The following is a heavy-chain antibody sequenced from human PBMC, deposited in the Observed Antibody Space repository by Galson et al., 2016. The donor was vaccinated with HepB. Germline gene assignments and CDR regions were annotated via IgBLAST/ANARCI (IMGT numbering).Heavy chain of an antibody. D-gene: IGHD3/OR15-3a*01. CDR2: IWYDGSYK. J-gene: IGHJ6*02. V-gene: IGHV3-33*01. CDR3: ARDGTDSYGLDV. CDR1: GFTFSNYA. Sequence: SLRLSCAASGFTFSNYAMHWVRQAPGKGLEWVAVIWYDGSYKYFADSVKGRFTISRDNSTNTLYLQMNSLRVEKSALYYCARDGTDSYGLDVWGQGTTVTVSS.